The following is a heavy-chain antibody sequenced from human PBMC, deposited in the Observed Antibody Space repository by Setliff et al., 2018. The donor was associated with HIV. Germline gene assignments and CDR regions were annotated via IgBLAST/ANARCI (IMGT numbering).Heavy chain of an antibody. D-gene: IGHD3-22*01. CDR1: GYTFTTYG. J-gene: IGHJ6*02. Sequence: GASVKVSCKASGYTFTTYGVNWVRQAPGQGLEWMGWINSYNGNTGYAQKFQGRVTMTRNTSISTAYMELSSLRSEDTAVYYCARSRTSSGYYGVTGYGMDVWGQGTTVTVSS. CDR2: INSYNGNT. CDR3: ARSRTSSGYYGVTGYGMDV. V-gene: IGHV1-8*01.